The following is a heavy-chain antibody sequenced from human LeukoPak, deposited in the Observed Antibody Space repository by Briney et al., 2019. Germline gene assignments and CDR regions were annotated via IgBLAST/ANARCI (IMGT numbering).Heavy chain of an antibody. D-gene: IGHD3-9*01. CDR3: ASLLTGYYSIDY. V-gene: IGHV4-59*01. CDR2: IYYSGTT. J-gene: IGHJ4*02. CDR1: GGSISSYF. Sequence: SETPSLTCTVSGGSISSYFWSWIRQPPGKGLEWIGYIYYSGTTNYNPSLKSRVTISGDTSKRQFSLKLSSVTAADTAVYYCASLLTGYYSIDYWGQGTLVTVSS.